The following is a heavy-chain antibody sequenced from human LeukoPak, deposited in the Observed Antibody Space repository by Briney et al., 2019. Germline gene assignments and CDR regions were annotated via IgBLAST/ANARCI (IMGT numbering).Heavy chain of an antibody. D-gene: IGHD3-10*01. V-gene: IGHV3-74*01. J-gene: IGHJ6*02. Sequence: GGSLRLSCAASGFTFSSYWMHWVRQAPGKGLVWVSRINSDGSSISYADSVKGRFTISRDNAKNTLYLQMNSLRAEDTAVYYCARDLDYYGSGPYYYYGMDVWGQGTTVTVSS. CDR2: INSDGSSI. CDR1: GFTFSSYW. CDR3: ARDLDYYGSGPYYYYGMDV.